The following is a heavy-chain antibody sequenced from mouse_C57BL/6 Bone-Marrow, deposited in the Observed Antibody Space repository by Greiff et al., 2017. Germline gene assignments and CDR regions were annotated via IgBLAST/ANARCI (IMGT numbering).Heavy chain of an antibody. J-gene: IGHJ2*01. D-gene: IGHD6-1*01. CDR2: IYPSDSET. CDR3: ARKGTPQLYVDY. Sequence: QVQLQQPGAELVRPGSSVKLSCKASGYTFTSYWMDWVKQRPGQGLEWIGNIYPSDSETHYNQKFKDKATLTVDKSSSTAYMQLSSLTSEDSAVYYCARKGTPQLYVDYWGQGTTLTVSS. CDR1: GYTFTSYW. V-gene: IGHV1-61*01.